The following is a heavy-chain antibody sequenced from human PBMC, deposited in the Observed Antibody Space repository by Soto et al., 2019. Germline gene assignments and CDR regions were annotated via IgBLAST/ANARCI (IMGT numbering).Heavy chain of an antibody. Sequence: EVQLVESGGGLVQPGGSLSLSCTTSGFTFSNSWMHWVRQAPGKGLVWVSYINSDGTTTTYADSVRGRFTISRDNAKNTVYLQMNSLRAEDTAVYYCARDISYIGMHWVQGTLVTVSS. CDR3: ARDISYIGMH. V-gene: IGHV3-74*03. J-gene: IGHJ4*02. D-gene: IGHD1-26*01. CDR1: GFTFSNSW. CDR2: INSDGTTT.